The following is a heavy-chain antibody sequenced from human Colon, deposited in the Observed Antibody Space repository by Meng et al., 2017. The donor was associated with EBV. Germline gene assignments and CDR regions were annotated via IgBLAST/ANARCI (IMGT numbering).Heavy chain of an antibody. CDR3: ARAFGYCSNNNCPRTLGY. CDR2: INHSGSA. D-gene: IGHD2-2*03. CDR1: GGSLSGYY. J-gene: IGHJ4*02. Sequence: LQQWGAGRLKPSETLSLTCGVSGGSLSGYYWSWIRHFPGRTLEFIGDINHSGSANYNPSLRSRVTISVDTSKNQIFLNLHSVTAADTAVYHCARAFGYCSNNNCPRTLGYWGQGTLVTVSS. V-gene: IGHV4-34*02.